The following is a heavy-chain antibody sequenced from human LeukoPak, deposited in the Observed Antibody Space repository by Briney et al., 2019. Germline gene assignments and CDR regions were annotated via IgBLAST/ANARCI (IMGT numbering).Heavy chain of an antibody. CDR3: ARLGYCSGGSCYYYYYMDV. V-gene: IGHV4-39*07. J-gene: IGHJ6*03. CDR1: GGSIRSSNNY. CDR2: IYYGSVFYSVST. Sequence: SETLSLTCTVSGGSIRSSNNYWGWIRQPPGKGLEWIGSIYYGSVFYSVSTYYNPSLKSRVTMSGDTSKNQFSLKLSSVTAADTAAYYCARLGYCSGGSCYYYYYMDVWGKGTTVTVSS. D-gene: IGHD2-15*01.